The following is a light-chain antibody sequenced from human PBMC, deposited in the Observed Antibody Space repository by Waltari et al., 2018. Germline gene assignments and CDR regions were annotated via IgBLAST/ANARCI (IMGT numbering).Light chain of an antibody. J-gene: IGKJ2*01. CDR2: KAS. CDR3: QQYNSAPHI. V-gene: IGKV1-12*01. Sequence: DIQMTQSPSSLSASVGDRITITCRASQGINRWLAWYQQTPGKAPKLLIQKASTLQSGVPSRFSGSGSATDFTITISSLQPEDFATYYCQQYNSAPHIFGQGTKVDIK. CDR1: QGINRW.